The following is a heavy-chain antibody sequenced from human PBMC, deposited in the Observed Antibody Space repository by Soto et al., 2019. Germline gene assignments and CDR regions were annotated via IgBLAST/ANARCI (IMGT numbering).Heavy chain of an antibody. D-gene: IGHD1-1*01. V-gene: IGHV4-4*07. CDR1: GASISGFY. J-gene: IGHJ5*02. Sequence: SETLSLTCTVSGASISGFYWSWIRKSAGKGLEWIGRIYATGTTDYNPSLKSRVMMSVDTSKKQFSLKLSSVTAADTAVYYCVRDGTKTLRDWFDPWGQGISVTVSS. CDR3: VRDGTKTLRDWFDP. CDR2: IYATGTT.